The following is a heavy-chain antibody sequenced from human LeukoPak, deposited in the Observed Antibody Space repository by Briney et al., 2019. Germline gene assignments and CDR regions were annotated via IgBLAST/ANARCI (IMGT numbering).Heavy chain of an antibody. Sequence: PSVKVSCKASGYTFTSYGISWVRQAPGQGLEWMGWISAYNGNTNYAQKLQGRVTMTTDTSTSTAYMELRSLRSDDTAVYYCARPRTSSSWYLYYFDYWGQGTLVTVSS. CDR2: ISAYNGNT. CDR1: GYTFTSYG. J-gene: IGHJ4*02. CDR3: ARPRTSSSWYLYYFDY. V-gene: IGHV1-18*01. D-gene: IGHD6-13*01.